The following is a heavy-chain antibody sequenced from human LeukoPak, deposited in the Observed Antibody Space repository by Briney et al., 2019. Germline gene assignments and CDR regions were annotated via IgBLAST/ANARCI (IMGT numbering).Heavy chain of an antibody. CDR3: ARPYCSSTSCTKSSGY. D-gene: IGHD2-2*01. V-gene: IGHV5-51*01. CDR2: IYPGDSDT. J-gene: IGHJ4*02. CDR1: GYRFTSYW. Sequence: GESLKISFKGSGYRFTSYWIGWVRPMPGKGLEWMGIIYPGDSDTRYSPSFQGQVTISADKSISTAYLQWSSLKASDTAMYYCARPYCSSTSCTKSSGYWGQGTLVTVSS.